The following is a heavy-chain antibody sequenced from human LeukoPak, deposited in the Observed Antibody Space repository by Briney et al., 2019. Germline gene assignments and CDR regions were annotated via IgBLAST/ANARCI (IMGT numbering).Heavy chain of an antibody. Sequence: GGSLRLSCAASGFTFSSYSMNWVRQAPGKGLEWVSSISSSSSYIYYADSVKGRFTISRDNAKNSLYLQMNSLRAEDTAVYYCAREQWLVTIFDYWGQGTLVTVSS. CDR2: ISSSSSYI. CDR3: AREQWLVTIFDY. D-gene: IGHD6-19*01. J-gene: IGHJ4*02. V-gene: IGHV3-21*01. CDR1: GFTFSSYS.